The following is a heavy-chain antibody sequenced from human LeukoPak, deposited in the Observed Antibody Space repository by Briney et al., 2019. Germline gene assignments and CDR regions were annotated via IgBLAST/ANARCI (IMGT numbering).Heavy chain of an antibody. V-gene: IGHV5-51*01. J-gene: IGHJ4*02. D-gene: IGHD2-2*01. CDR1: GYRFINYW. CDR2: IFPDDSDT. CDR3: AIGGDSTTSCYRCFNY. Sequence: GESLKISCKGSGYRFINYWIGWVRQMPGKGLEWMGIIFPDDSDTRYSPSFQGQVTISVDKSISTAYLQWSSLKASDTAMYYCAIGGDSTTSCYRCFNYWGQGTLVTVSS.